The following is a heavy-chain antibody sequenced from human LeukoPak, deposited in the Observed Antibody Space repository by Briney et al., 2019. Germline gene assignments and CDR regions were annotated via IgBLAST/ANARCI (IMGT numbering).Heavy chain of an antibody. D-gene: IGHD3-10*01. V-gene: IGHV3-74*01. CDR2: IYSDGSDK. Sequence: GGSLRLSRAASGFTFNTAWMHWVRQVPGKGLVWVSRIYSDGSDKTYADSVKGRFIISRDNAKNTLYLQMNNLRGDDTAVYYCATDSGHAFSFWGQGTMVTVSS. CDR3: ATDSGHAFSF. J-gene: IGHJ3*01. CDR1: GFTFNTAW.